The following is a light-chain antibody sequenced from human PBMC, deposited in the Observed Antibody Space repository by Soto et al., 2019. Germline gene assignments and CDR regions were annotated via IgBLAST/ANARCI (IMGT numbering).Light chain of an antibody. CDR3: QQSHSTPLT. CDR2: TAS. Sequence: IQMTQSPSSLSASVGDRVTITCRASQSISSYLNWYQQKAGTAPKLLIYTASSLRSGVPSRFSGSGSGTDFTLTISSLQPEDFATYYCQQSHSTPLTFGGGTKVEIK. V-gene: IGKV1-39*01. CDR1: QSISSY. J-gene: IGKJ4*01.